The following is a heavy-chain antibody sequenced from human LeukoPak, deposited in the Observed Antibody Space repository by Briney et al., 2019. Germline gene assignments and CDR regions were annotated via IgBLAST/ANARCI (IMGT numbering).Heavy chain of an antibody. J-gene: IGHJ6*04. CDR3: AELGITMIGGV. Sequence: PGGSLRLSCAASGVTFSSNEKNWGRQGQGKGVGWASYISSSGSGIYYADSVKGRFTISRDNANNSLYLQMNSLRAEDTAVYYCAELGITMIGGVWGKGTTVTISS. D-gene: IGHD3-10*02. CDR1: GVTFSSNE. V-gene: IGHV3-48*03. CDR2: ISSSGSGI.